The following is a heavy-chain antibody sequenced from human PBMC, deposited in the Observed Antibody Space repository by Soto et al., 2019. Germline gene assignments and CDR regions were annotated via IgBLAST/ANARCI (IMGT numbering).Heavy chain of an antibody. CDR2: INHSGST. CDR3: ARAFGYYGSGRYGMDV. V-gene: IGHV4-34*01. CDR1: GGSFSGYY. Sequence: QVQLQQWGAGLLKPSETLSLTCAVYGGSFSGYYWSWIRQPPGKGLEWIGEINHSGSTNYNPSLKSRVTISVDTSKNQFSLKLSSVTAADTAVYCCARAFGYYGSGRYGMDVWGQGTTVTVSS. D-gene: IGHD3-10*01. J-gene: IGHJ6*02.